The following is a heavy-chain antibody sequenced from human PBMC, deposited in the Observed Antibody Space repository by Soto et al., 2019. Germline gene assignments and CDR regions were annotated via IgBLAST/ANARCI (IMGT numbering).Heavy chain of an antibody. V-gene: IGHV4-39*01. Sequence: SETLSLTCTVSGGSISSSSYYWGWIRQPPGKGLEWIGSIYYSGSTYYNPSLKSRVTISVDTSKNQFFLKLSSVTAADTAVYYCALKGHHPPFVDYWGQGTLVTLSS. CDR1: GGSISSSSYY. CDR3: ALKGHHPPFVDY. CDR2: IYYSGST. J-gene: IGHJ4*02.